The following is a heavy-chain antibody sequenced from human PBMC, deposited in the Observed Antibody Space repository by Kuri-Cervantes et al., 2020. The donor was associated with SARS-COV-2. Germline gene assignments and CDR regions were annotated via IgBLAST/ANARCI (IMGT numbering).Heavy chain of an antibody. V-gene: IGHV3-23*01. CDR2: VSGRGGST. D-gene: IGHD2-15*01. CDR3: AKVDYCSGGSCYPCGAFDI. Sequence: GGSLRLSCAASGFSFSSYGMSWVRQAPGKGLEWVSAVSGRGGSTYYADSVKGRFTISRDNSKNTLYLQMNSLRTEDTAVYYCAKVDYCSGGSCYPCGAFDIWGQGTMVTVSS. CDR1: GFSFSSYG. J-gene: IGHJ3*02.